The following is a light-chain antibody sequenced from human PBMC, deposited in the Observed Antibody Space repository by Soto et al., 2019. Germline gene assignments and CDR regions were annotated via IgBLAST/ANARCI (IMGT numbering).Light chain of an antibody. CDR1: QSISSW. J-gene: IGKJ1*01. CDR3: QQYNSYSWT. CDR2: GAS. Sequence: DIQMTQSPSILSASVGDRVTITCRASQSISSWLAWYQQKPGKAPKLLIYGASSLESGVPSRFSGSGSGTEFTLTISSLQPDDFAAYYCQQYNSYSWTFGQGTKVDIK. V-gene: IGKV1-5*01.